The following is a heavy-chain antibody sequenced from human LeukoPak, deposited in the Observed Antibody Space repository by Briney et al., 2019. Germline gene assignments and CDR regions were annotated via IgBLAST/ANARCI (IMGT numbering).Heavy chain of an antibody. V-gene: IGHV3-53*01. D-gene: IGHD2/OR15-2a*01. CDR1: GFTVSSSH. CDR2: TYSGGST. CDR3: ARGRDYFPIDY. J-gene: IGHJ4*02. Sequence: PGGSLRLSCAASGFTVSSSHMTWVRQTPGKGLVWVSVTYSGGSTDYADSVKGRFTISRDNSRNTLYLQMSSLRVEDTAIYYCARGRDYFPIDYWGQGTFVIVSS.